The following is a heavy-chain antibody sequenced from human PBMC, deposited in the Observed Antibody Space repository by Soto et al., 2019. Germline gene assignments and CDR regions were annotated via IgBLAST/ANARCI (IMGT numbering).Heavy chain of an antibody. CDR3: ARDGGIIVMGVFRPDYAFDS. D-gene: IGHD4-17*01. V-gene: IGHV3-48*01. Sequence: EVHLVESGGGVVKPGGSLRLSCAASGFTFRSYSMNWVRQAPGKGLEWISYIIGGSGKRNYADSVEGGFTISRDNAENSLYLQIISLIGDDTAVYYYARDGGIIVMGVFRPDYAFDSWGQGTLVIVSS. J-gene: IGHJ4*02. CDR1: GFTFRSYS. CDR2: IIGGSGKR.